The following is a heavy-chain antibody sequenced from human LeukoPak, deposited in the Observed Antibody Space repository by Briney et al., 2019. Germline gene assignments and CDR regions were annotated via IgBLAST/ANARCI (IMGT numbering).Heavy chain of an antibody. J-gene: IGHJ5*02. D-gene: IGHD1-26*01. CDR2: IYYSGST. V-gene: IGHV4-59*08. CDR1: GGSISSYY. CDR3: ARRRGSYPNWFDP. Sequence: SETLSLTCTVSGGSISSYYWSWIRQPPGKGLEWIGYIYYSGSTNYNPSLKSRVTISVDTSKNQFSLKLSSATAADTAVYYCARRRGSYPNWFDPWGQGTLVTVSS.